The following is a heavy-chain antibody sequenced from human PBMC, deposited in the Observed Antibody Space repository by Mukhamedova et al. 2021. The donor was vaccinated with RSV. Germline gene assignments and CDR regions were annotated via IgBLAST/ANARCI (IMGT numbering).Heavy chain of an antibody. Sequence: GQGLEWMGWINPNSGGTNYAQKFQGRVTMTRDTSISTAYMELSRLRSDATAVYYCARDFFLDAVYWGQGTLVTVSS. D-gene: IGHD3/OR15-3a*01. CDR2: INPNSGGT. J-gene: IGHJ4*02. V-gene: IGHV1-2*02. CDR3: ARDFFLDAVY.